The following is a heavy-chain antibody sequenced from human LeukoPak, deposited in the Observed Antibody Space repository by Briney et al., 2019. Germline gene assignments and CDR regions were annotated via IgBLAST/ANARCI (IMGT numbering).Heavy chain of an antibody. CDR1: GYTFTSYD. D-gene: IGHD2-21*01. CDR3: VRAEAYCGGDCYSDWFDP. CDR2: MNPNSGNT. Sequence: GASVKVPCKASGYTFTSYDINWVRQATGQGLEWMGWMNPNSGNTGYAQKFQGRVTITRNTSISTAYMELSSLRSEDTAVYYCVRAEAYCGGDCYSDWFDPWGQGTLVTVSS. V-gene: IGHV1-8*03. J-gene: IGHJ5*02.